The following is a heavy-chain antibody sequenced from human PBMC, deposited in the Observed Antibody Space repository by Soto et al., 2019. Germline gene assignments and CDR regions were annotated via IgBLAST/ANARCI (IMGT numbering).Heavy chain of an antibody. Sequence: LSLTCTVSGGSISSSSYYWGWIRQPPGKGLEWIGSIYYSGSTYYNPSLKSRVTISVDTSKNQFSLKLSSVTAADTAVYYCARQSLDTAMVVSYYYYYGMDVWGQWTTVTVSS. V-gene: IGHV4-39*01. D-gene: IGHD5-18*01. CDR3: ARQSLDTAMVVSYYYYYGMDV. CDR1: GGSISSSSYY. J-gene: IGHJ6*02. CDR2: IYYSGST.